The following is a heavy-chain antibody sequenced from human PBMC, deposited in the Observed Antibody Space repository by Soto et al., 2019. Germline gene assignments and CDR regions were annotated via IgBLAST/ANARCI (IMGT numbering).Heavy chain of an antibody. V-gene: IGHV4-31*03. J-gene: IGHJ5*02. CDR1: TGSISRGCSY. CDR2: IYYSGTT. CDR3: ASGVYSGSGVIWLDP. Sequence: PLSHTCTVSTGSISRGCSYRSRNRQHPGKGLEWIGYIYYSGTTYYNPSLQSRLTMAVDTSENQFSLKLSSLTAADTAVYYCASGVYSGSGVIWLDPWGPGTLVTVSS. D-gene: IGHD3-10*01.